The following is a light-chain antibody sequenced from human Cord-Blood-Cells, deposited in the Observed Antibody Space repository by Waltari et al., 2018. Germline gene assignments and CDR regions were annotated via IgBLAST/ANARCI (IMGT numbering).Light chain of an antibody. CDR3: QSYDSSLSGYV. Sequence: QSVLTQPPSVSGAPGQRVTISCPGSSSNIGAGYAVHWYQQLPGTAPKLLIYGNSKRPSGVPDRFSGSKSGTSASLAITGLQAEDEADYYCQSYDSSLSGYVFGTGTKVTVL. V-gene: IGLV1-40*01. CDR1: SSNIGAGYA. CDR2: GNS. J-gene: IGLJ1*01.